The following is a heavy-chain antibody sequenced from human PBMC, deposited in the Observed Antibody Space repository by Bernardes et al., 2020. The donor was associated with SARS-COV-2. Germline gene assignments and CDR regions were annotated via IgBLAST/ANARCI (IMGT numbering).Heavy chain of an antibody. D-gene: IGHD6-13*01. V-gene: IGHV3-7*01. Sequence: GGSLRLSCAASGFTFSSYWLSWVRQAPGKGLEWVANIKQDGSEKYYVDSVKGRFTISRDNAKNSLYLQMNSLRAEDPAVYFCARDGLSVVPAAGTPGDYYYFYGMDVWGQGTTITFSS. CDR3: ARDGLSVVPAAGTPGDYYYFYGMDV. CDR1: GFTFSSYW. CDR2: IKQDGSEK. J-gene: IGHJ6*02.